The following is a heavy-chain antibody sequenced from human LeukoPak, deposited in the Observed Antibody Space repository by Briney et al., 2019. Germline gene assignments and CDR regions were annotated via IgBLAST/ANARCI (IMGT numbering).Heavy chain of an antibody. CDR1: GFTVSSNY. D-gene: IGHD5-18*01. CDR2: IYSGGST. Sequence: PGGSLRLSCAASGFTVSSNYMSWVREAPGKGLGWGSVIYSGGSTYYTASVKGRVAISRDNSKNTMYLQMNSLRAEDTAVYYCARATPKHYSYGIFDYWGQGTVVTVSS. J-gene: IGHJ4*02. V-gene: IGHV3-53*01. CDR3: ARATPKHYSYGIFDY.